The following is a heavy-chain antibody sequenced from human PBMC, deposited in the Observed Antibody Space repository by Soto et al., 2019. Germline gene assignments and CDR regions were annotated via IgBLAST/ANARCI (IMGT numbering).Heavy chain of an antibody. CDR2: ITGSGRDT. V-gene: IGHV3-23*01. Sequence: PGGSLRLSCAASGFTFRNNVLSWVRQAPGKGLDWVSGITGSGRDTYYADSVKGRFTISRDNSKNVVFLQMNSLRAEDTALYYCAKNGLDNSPSAIDSWGPGTLVTAPQ. D-gene: IGHD2-8*01. CDR1: GFTFRNNV. CDR3: AKNGLDNSPSAIDS. J-gene: IGHJ4*02.